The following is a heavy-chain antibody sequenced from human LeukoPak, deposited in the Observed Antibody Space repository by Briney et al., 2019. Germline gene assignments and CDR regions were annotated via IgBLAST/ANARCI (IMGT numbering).Heavy chain of an antibody. CDR3: ARDLSPPTIVATITWFDP. D-gene: IGHD5-12*01. V-gene: IGHV4-4*07. CDR2: IYTSGST. Sequence: SETLSLTCTVSGGSISSYYWSWIRQPAGKGLEWIGRIYTSGSTNYNPSLKSRVTMSVDTSKNQFSLKLSSATAADTAVYYCARDLSPPTIVATITWFDPWGQGTLVTVSS. J-gene: IGHJ5*02. CDR1: GGSISSYY.